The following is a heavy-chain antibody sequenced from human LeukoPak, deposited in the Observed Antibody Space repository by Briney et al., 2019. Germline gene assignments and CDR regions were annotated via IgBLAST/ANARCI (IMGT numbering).Heavy chain of an antibody. CDR2: ISTSSSYI. J-gene: IGHJ4*02. CDR3: AKDHSTYYYDSRTLDY. D-gene: IGHD3-22*01. CDR1: GFTFSSYS. V-gene: IGHV3-21*01. Sequence: GGSLRLSCAASGFTFSSYSMNWVRQAPGKGLEWVSSISTSSSYIHYADSVKGRFTISRDNAKNSLYLQMNSLRAEDTAVYYCAKDHSTYYYDSRTLDYWGQGTLVTVSS.